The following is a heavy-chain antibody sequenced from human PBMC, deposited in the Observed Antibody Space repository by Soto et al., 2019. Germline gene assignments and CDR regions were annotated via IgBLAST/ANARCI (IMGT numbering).Heavy chain of an antibody. CDR1: GGSISSGGYY. J-gene: IGHJ5*02. CDR3: ARNSIAALFDP. Sequence: QVQLQESGPGLVKPSQTLSLTCTVSGGSISSGGYYWSWIRQHPGKGLEWIGYISYSGSTYYNPYLKSRVTISVDTSKNQFSLKLRSVTAADTAVYYCARNSIAALFDPWGQGTLVTVSS. CDR2: ISYSGST. V-gene: IGHV4-31*03. D-gene: IGHD6-6*01.